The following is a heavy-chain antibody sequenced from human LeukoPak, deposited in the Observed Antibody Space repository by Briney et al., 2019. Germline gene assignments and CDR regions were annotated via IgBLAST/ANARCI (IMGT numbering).Heavy chain of an antibody. J-gene: IGHJ1*01. CDR2: IKSKTDGETT. Sequence: GGSLRLSCAASGFTFNNAWMNWVRQAPGKGLEWVGRIKSKTDGETTDYAVPVKGRFTISRDDSENTLYLQMNSLKTEDTAVYYCTTVGSRGSGSSLQHWGQGTLVTVSS. CDR3: TTVGSRGSGSSLQH. D-gene: IGHD3-10*01. V-gene: IGHV3-15*01. CDR1: GFTFNNAW.